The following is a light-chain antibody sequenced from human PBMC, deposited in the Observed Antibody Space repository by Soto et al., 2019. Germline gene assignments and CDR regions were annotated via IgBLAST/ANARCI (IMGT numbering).Light chain of an antibody. CDR1: QGIANY. CDR2: GAS. CDR3: QKYNWFPFT. Sequence: DIPMTQPPSSLAASVGDRVTISCRASQGIANYLAWYQQKPGKVPKLLIYGASTLQSGVSSRFTGSGSGTDFTLTISSLQPEDVATYYCQKYNWFPFTFGPGTKVDIK. V-gene: IGKV1-27*01. J-gene: IGKJ3*01.